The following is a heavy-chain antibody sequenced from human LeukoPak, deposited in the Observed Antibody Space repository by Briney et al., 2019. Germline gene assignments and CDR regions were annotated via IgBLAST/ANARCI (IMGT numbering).Heavy chain of an antibody. CDR1: GFTFNTYW. J-gene: IGHJ4*02. V-gene: IGHV3-7*01. CDR2: IKQDGSEK. CDR3: ARGPNSNWSGLDF. Sequence: GGSLRLSCAASGFTFNTYWMSWVRQAPGKGLEWVTNIKQDGSEKYYVDSVKGRFTVSRDNAKNTLYLQVNNLRAEDTAVYYCARGPNSNWSGLDFWGQGTLLTVSS. D-gene: IGHD6-6*01.